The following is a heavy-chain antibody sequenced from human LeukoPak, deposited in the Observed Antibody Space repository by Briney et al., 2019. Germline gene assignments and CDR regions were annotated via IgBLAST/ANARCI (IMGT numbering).Heavy chain of an antibody. J-gene: IGHJ4*02. CDR2: ISSSSSYI. CDR1: GFTFSSYS. D-gene: IGHD3-22*01. V-gene: IGHV3-21*01. Sequence: GGSLRLSCAASGFTFSSYSMNWVRQAPGKGLEWVSSISSSSSYIYYADSVKGRFTISKDNAKNSLYLQMNSLRAEDTAVYYCARTITMIVVDVVFDYWGQGTLVTVSS. CDR3: ARTITMIVVDVVFDY.